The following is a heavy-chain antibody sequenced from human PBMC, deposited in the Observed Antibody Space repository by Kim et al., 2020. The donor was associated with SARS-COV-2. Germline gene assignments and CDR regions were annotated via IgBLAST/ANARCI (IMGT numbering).Heavy chain of an antibody. V-gene: IGHV1-2*02. D-gene: IGHD6-13*01. CDR3: AILEQQLEEVGLDY. CDR1: GYTFTGYY. CDR2: INPNSGGT. Sequence: ASVKVSCKASGYTFTGYYMHWVRQAPGQGLEWMGWINPNSGGTNYAQKFQGRVTMTRDTSISTAYMELSRLRSNDTAVYYCAILEQQLEEVGLDYWGQGTLVTVSS. J-gene: IGHJ4*02.